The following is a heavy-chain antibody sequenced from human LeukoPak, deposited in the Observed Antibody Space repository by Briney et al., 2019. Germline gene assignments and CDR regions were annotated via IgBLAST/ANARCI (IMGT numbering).Heavy chain of an antibody. D-gene: IGHD3-22*01. J-gene: IGHJ4*01. CDR3: ARRRDSSGYYSFD. V-gene: IGHV4-39*01. Sequence: SETLSLTCTVSGGSVSGSPYYWGWIRQPPGKGLEWIGIMSHGGSAYCNPSLKSRVTISVDTSKNQFSLKLSSVTAADTAVYYCARRRDSSGYYSFD. CDR2: MSHGGSA. CDR1: GGSVSGSPYY.